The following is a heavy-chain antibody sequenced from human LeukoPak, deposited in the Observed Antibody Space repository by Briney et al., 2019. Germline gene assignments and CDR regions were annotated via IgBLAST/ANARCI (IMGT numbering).Heavy chain of an antibody. V-gene: IGHV3-48*01. D-gene: IGHD2-2*01. CDR3: AIIVGYCSSTSCLDY. CDR1: GFTFSSYS. Sequence: PGGFLRLSCAASGFTFSSYSMNWVRQAPGKGLEWVSYISRRSSTIYCADSVKGRFTISRDNAKNSLYLQMNSLRAEDTAVCYCAIIVGYCSSTSCLDYWGQGTLVTVSS. CDR2: ISRRSSTI. J-gene: IGHJ4*02.